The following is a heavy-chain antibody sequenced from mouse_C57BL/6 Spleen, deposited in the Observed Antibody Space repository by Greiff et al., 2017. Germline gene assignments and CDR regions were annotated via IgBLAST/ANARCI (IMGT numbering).Heavy chain of an antibody. D-gene: IGHD1-1*01. CDR2: FYPGSGSI. CDR3: ARHEPLYDYGSSYYFDY. V-gene: IGHV1-62-2*01. Sequence: QVQLQQSGAELVKPGASVKLSCKASGYTFTEYTIHWVKQRSGQGLEWIGWFYPGSGSIKYTEKFKDKATLTADKSSSTVYMELSRLTSEDSAVYFCARHEPLYDYGSSYYFDYWGQGTTLTVSS. J-gene: IGHJ2*01. CDR1: GYTFTEYT.